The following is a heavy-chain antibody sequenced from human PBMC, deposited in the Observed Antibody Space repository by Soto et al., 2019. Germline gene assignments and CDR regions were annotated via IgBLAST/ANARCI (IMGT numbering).Heavy chain of an antibody. V-gene: IGHV3-7*03. Sequence: GGSLRLSCAASGFTFSSFWMSWVRQAPGKGLEWVANIKTDGSETHYVDSVKGRFTISRDNPKTSLFLQMNSLRVEDTAVYFCASDRYPRFYHGSGSYPYYWGQGTPVTISS. J-gene: IGHJ4*02. CDR3: ASDRYPRFYHGSGSYPYY. D-gene: IGHD3-10*01. CDR1: GFTFSSFW. CDR2: IKTDGSET.